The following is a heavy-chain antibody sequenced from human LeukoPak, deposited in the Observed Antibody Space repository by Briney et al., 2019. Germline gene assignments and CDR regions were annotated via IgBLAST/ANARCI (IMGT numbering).Heavy chain of an antibody. J-gene: IGHJ2*01. CDR2: IYHSGST. V-gene: IGHV4-38-2*02. CDR1: GYSISSGYY. D-gene: IGHD6-13*01. Sequence: TTSETLSLTCTVSGYSISSGYYWGWIRQPPGKGLEWIGSIYHSGSTYYNPSLKSRVTISVDTSKNQFSLKLSSVTAADTAVYYCARVYYSNSYDYWYFDLWGRGTLVTVSS. CDR3: ARVYYSNSYDYWYFDL.